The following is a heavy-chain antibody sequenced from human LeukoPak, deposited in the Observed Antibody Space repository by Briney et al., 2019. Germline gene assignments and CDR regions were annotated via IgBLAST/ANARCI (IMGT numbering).Heavy chain of an antibody. CDR3: ARDRVVRGWYFDL. J-gene: IGHJ2*01. Sequence: SETLSLTCAVSGGPISSSHWWSWVRQPPGKGLEWVGEIYHSGSTNYNPSLKSRVTISVDKSKNQVSLKLISVTAADTAVYYCARDRVVRGWYFDLWGRGTLVTVSS. V-gene: IGHV4-4*02. CDR1: GGPISSSHW. CDR2: IYHSGST. D-gene: IGHD3-10*01.